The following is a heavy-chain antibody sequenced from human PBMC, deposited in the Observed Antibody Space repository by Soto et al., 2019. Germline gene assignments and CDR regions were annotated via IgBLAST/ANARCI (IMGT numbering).Heavy chain of an antibody. J-gene: IGHJ4*02. Sequence: GGSLRLSCAASGFTFSTYAMIWVRQAPGKGLEWVSAISGSGDSTYYADSVKGRFTISRDNSKNTLYLQMSSLRAEDTAIYYCAKDSFINLLGYDSYWGQGTLVTVSS. CDR2: ISGSGDST. D-gene: IGHD5-12*01. CDR1: GFTFSTYA. V-gene: IGHV3-23*01. CDR3: AKDSFINLLGYDSY.